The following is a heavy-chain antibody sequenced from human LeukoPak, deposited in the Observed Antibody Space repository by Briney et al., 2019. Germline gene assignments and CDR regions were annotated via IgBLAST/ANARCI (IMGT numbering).Heavy chain of an antibody. D-gene: IGHD3-3*01. CDR3: ARLEAY. CDR1: GGSISSSSYY. V-gene: IGHV4-39*01. J-gene: IGHJ4*02. CDR2: IYYSGST. Sequence: SETLSLTCTVSGGSISSSSYYWGWIRQPPGKGLEWIGSIYYSGSTYYNPSLESRVTISVDTSKNQFSLKLSSVSAADTAVYYCARLEAYWGQGTLVTVSS.